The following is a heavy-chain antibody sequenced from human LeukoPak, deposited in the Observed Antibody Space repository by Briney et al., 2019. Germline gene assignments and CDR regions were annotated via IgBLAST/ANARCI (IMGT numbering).Heavy chain of an antibody. J-gene: IGHJ4*02. V-gene: IGHV1-2*02. CDR1: GYTFTGYY. Sequence: ASVKVSCKASGYTFTGYYMHWVRQAPGQGLEWMGWINPNSGGTNYAQKFQGRVTMTRDTSISTAYVELSRLRSDDTAVYYCARDSGGSTSFPVDYWGQGTLVTVSS. D-gene: IGHD2-2*01. CDR3: ARDSGGSTSFPVDY. CDR2: INPNSGGT.